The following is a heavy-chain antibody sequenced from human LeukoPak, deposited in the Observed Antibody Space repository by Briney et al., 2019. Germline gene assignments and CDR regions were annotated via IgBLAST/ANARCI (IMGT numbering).Heavy chain of an antibody. CDR2: INHSGST. J-gene: IGHJ4*02. D-gene: IGHD3-22*01. CDR3: ARGQDDTMMPFDY. Sequence: PSETLSLTCAVYGGSFSGYYWSWIRQPPGKGLEWIGEINHSGSTNYNPSLKSRVTISVGTSKNQFSLKLSSVTAADTAVYYCARGQDDTMMPFDYWGQGTLVTVSS. V-gene: IGHV4-34*01. CDR1: GGSFSGYY.